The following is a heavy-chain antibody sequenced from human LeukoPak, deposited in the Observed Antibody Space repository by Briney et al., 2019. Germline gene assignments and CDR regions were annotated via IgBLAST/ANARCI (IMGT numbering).Heavy chain of an antibody. J-gene: IGHJ4*02. CDR3: ARCIVGATAQYYFDY. Sequence: SETLSLTCAVYGGSFSGYYWSWIRQPPGKGLEWIGEINHSGSTNYNPSLKSRVTISVDTSKNQFSLKLSSVTAADTAVYYCARCIVGATAQYYFDYWGQGTLVTVSS. V-gene: IGHV4-34*01. CDR2: INHSGST. D-gene: IGHD1-26*01. CDR1: GGSFSGYY.